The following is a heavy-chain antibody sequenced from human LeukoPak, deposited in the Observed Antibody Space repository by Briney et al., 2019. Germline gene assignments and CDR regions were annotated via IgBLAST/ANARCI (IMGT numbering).Heavy chain of an antibody. J-gene: IGHJ4*02. CDR2: IKVYGDTT. CDR3: ARGKWLLPFDY. CDR1: GSTFTSFH. V-gene: IGHV1-46*01. Sequence: ASVKVSCKASGSTFTSFHIHWVRQAPGQGLEYMGIIKVYGDTTIYAQRFQGRITMTRDTSTSTVYMELSSLNSENTAVYYCARGKWLLPFDYWGQGTLVTVSS. D-gene: IGHD3-22*01.